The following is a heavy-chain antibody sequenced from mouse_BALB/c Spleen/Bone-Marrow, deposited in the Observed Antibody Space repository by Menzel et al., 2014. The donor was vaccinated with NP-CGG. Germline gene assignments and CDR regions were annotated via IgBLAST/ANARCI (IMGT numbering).Heavy chain of an antibody. D-gene: IGHD1-1*01. V-gene: IGHV1-69*02. CDR3: TRPGYFYGSGPYAMDY. CDR1: GYTFTSYW. J-gene: IGHJ4*01. Sequence: QVQLQQPGAELVRPGASVKLSCKASGYTFTSYWINWVKQRPGQGLEWIGNIYPSDSYTNYNQKFKDKATLTVDKSSSTAYMQLSSPTSEDSAVYYGTRPGYFYGSGPYAMDYWGQGTSVTVSS. CDR2: IYPSDSYT.